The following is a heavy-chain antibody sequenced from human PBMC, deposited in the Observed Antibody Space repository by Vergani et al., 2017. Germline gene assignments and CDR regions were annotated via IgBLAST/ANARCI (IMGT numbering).Heavy chain of an antibody. D-gene: IGHD2-2*01. V-gene: IGHV3-23*04. Sequence: EVQLVESGGGLVQPGGSLRLSCAASGFTFSSYAMSWVRQAPGKGLEWVSAISGSGGSTYYADSVKGRFTISRDNSKNTLYLQMNSLRAEDTAVYYCAKDPGYCSSTSCEGGYWGQGTLVTVSS. J-gene: IGHJ4*02. CDR3: AKDPGYCSSTSCEGGY. CDR2: ISGSGGST. CDR1: GFTFSSYA.